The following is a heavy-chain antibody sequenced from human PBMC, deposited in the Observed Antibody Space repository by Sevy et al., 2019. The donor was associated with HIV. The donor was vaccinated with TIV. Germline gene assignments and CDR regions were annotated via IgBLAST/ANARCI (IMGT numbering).Heavy chain of an antibody. CDR1: GVSFSDYY. Sequence: SETLSLTCAVSGVSFSDYYWAWIRQAPGKGLEWIGEVSQSGSANYNPSLRSRVIMSLDTSENHVSLKLTSVTAADTAMDYCARDPLFSPEYCSGGTCPTIDFWGQGTLVTVSS. D-gene: IGHD2-15*01. J-gene: IGHJ4*01. CDR3: ARDPLFSPEYCSGGTCPTIDF. CDR2: VSQSGSA. V-gene: IGHV4-34*01.